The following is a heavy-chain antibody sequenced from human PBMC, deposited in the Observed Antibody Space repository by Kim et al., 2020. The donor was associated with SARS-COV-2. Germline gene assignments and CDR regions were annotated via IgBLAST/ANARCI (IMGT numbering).Heavy chain of an antibody. J-gene: IGHJ3*02. Sequence: GGSLRLSCVASGFTFSSSWMTWVRQAPGKGLEWVANIKEDGRTKYYVDSVKGRFTISRDNAQNSLYLQMNSLRTEDTAIYFCARARALVRGAISGFDIWGQGTTVTVSS. D-gene: IGHD3-10*01. V-gene: IGHV3-7*03. CDR1: GFTFSSSW. CDR3: ARARALVRGAISGFDI. CDR2: IKEDGRTK.